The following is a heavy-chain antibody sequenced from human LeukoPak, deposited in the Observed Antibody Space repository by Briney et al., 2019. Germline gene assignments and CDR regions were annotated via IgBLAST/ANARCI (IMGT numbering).Heavy chain of an antibody. CDR3: ARSILVIVVPPGAFDI. D-gene: IGHD3-22*01. CDR2: INPNSGGT. V-gene: IGHV1-2*02. Sequence: ASVKVSCKASGYTFTGYYMHWVRQAPGQGLEWMGWINPNSGGTNYAQKFQGRVTMTRDTSISTANMELSRLRSDDTAVYYCARSILVIVVPPGAFDIWGQGTMVTVSS. J-gene: IGHJ3*02. CDR1: GYTFTGYY.